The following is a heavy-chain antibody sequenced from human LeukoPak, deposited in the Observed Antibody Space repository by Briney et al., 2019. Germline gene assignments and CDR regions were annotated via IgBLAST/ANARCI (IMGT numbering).Heavy chain of an antibody. J-gene: IGHJ3*02. Sequence: SQTLSLTCTVSGGSIGSGSYYWSWIRQPPGKGLEWIGYIFYTGSTSYNPSLKSRVTISLDTSKNQFSLKLRSVTAADTAVYYCARPHSSGWYGAFDIWGQGTMVTVSS. CDR3: ARPHSSGWYGAFDI. CDR2: IFYTGST. CDR1: GGSIGSGSYY. D-gene: IGHD6-19*01. V-gene: IGHV4-61*01.